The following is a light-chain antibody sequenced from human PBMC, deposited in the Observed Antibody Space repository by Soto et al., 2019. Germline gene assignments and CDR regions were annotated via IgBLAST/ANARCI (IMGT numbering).Light chain of an antibody. CDR3: QQYFNWPPVT. Sequence: DIVMTQSPATLSVSPGEGVTLSCRASQSVSSNLAWYQQKPGRAPRLLIFGASTRATGVPARFSGSGSGTEFTLTISSLQSEDFAVYYWQQYFNWPPVTFGQGTKLEIK. J-gene: IGKJ2*01. V-gene: IGKV3-15*01. CDR2: GAS. CDR1: QSVSSN.